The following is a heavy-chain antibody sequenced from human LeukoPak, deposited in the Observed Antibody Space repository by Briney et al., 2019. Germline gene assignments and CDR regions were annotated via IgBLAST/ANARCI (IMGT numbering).Heavy chain of an antibody. CDR2: IYYSGST. J-gene: IGHJ6*02. V-gene: IGHV4-30-4*01. Sequence: PSQTLSLTCTVSGGSISSGDYYWSWIRQPPGKGLEWIGYIYYSGSTYYNPSLKSRVTISVDTSKNQFSLKLSSVTAADTAVYYCTRDYSDYYYYGMDVWGQGTTVTVSS. D-gene: IGHD2-21*01. CDR3: TRDYSDYYYYGMDV. CDR1: GGSISSGDYY.